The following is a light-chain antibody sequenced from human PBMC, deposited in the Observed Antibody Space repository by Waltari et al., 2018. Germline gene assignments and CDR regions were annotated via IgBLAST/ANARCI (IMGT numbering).Light chain of an antibody. V-gene: IGLV1-40*01. CDR2: SSA. J-gene: IGLJ3*02. CDR3: QTYDNSLSGWV. Sequence: QSVLTQPPSVSGAPGQGVTISCAGNSSNIGAPYDVQWYRHLPGTAPKLLIYSSAKRPSGVPDRFSGSKPDTSASLAITGLQAEDEADYYCQTYDNSLSGWVFGGGTKLTVL. CDR1: SSNIGAPYD.